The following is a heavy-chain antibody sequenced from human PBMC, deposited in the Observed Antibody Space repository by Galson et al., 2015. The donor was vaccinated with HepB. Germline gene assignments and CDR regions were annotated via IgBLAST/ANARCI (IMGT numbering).Heavy chain of an antibody. J-gene: IGHJ4*02. CDR1: GYSFSSYYY. CDR2: IDPSANIA. Sequence: SVKVSCKASGYSFSSYYYLHWLRQAPGQGFEWVGFIDPSANIAHYAQNFQGGVAVTRDMSTSTVYMELSSLRSEDTAIYYCARESVGGGNCCSFDYWGQGALVIVSS. V-gene: IGHV1-46*03. D-gene: IGHD2-21*02. CDR3: ARESVGGGNCCSFDY.